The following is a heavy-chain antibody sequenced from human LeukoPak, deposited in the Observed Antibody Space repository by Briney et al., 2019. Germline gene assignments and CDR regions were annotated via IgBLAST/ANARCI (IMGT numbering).Heavy chain of an antibody. Sequence: GGSWRFSLLASALSFSPPLMVWFGQAQGKALEWVSAISGGGETTYYADSEKGRFTISRDNSESALYLRMDSLGADDTAVYYCAKVREAWDYWGQGTQVTVSS. V-gene: IGHV3-23*01. J-gene: IGHJ4*02. CDR2: ISGGGETT. CDR1: ALSFSPPL. D-gene: IGHD5-24*01. CDR3: AKVREAWDY.